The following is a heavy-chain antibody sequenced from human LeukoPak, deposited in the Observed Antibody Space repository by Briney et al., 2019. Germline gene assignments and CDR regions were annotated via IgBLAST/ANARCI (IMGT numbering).Heavy chain of an antibody. V-gene: IGHV3-23*01. CDR1: GFTFSSYA. CDR3: ANYCSGGSCYSR. J-gene: IGHJ4*02. D-gene: IGHD2-15*01. CDR2: ISGSGGST. Sequence: GGSLRLSCAASGFTFSSYAMSWVRQAPGKGLEWVPAISGSGGSTYYADSVKGRFTISRDNSKNTLYLQMNSLRAEDTAVYYCANYCSGGSCYSRWGQGTLVTVSS.